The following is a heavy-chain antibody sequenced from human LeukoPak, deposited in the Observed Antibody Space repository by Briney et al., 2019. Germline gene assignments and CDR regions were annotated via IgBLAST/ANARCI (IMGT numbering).Heavy chain of an antibody. CDR1: GFTFNSYA. J-gene: IGHJ4*02. CDR3: AKDPSLTTTFRFDF. CDR2: ISGSGGST. Sequence: SGESLRLSCAASGFTFNSYAMNWVRQAPGQGLAWVSCISGSGGSTYSADSVKGRFTISTDNSKNTLHLQMYSLRADDTVVYYCAKDPSLTTTFRFDFWGRGNLVTVSS. V-gene: IGHV3-23*01. D-gene: IGHD1/OR15-1a*01.